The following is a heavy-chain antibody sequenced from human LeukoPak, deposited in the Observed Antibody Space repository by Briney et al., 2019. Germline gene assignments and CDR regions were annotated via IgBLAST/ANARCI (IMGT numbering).Heavy chain of an antibody. V-gene: IGHV4-39*02. CDR1: GGSISSSIYY. CDR3: ARVRDGYNRNWAY. D-gene: IGHD5-24*01. J-gene: IGHJ4*02. Sequence: SETPSLTCTVSGGSISSSIYYWGWFRQPPGKGLEWIGSTYYNVATYYNSSLKSRVTISVDTSKNHLSLKLSSVTAADTAVYYCARVRDGYNRNWAYWGQGTLVTVSS. CDR2: TYYNVAT.